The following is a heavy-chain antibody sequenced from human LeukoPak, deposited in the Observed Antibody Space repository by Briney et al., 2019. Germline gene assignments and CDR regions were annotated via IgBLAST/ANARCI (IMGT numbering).Heavy chain of an antibody. CDR3: ARLLDNDSSGYPDTFDM. CDR2: IYYSGKT. Sequence: SETLSLTCAVYGGSISGHYWSWIRQPPGKGLEWIGYIYYSGKTYYGSSLRSRVTISVDTSKNHFSLKLTSMTAADTAVYYCARLLDNDSSGYPDTFDMWGQGTMVTVSS. D-gene: IGHD3-22*01. CDR1: GGSISGHY. J-gene: IGHJ3*02. V-gene: IGHV4-59*11.